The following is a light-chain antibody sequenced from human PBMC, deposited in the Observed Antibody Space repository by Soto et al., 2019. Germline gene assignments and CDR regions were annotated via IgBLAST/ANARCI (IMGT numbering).Light chain of an antibody. Sequence: QSVLTQPPSASGTPGQRVTISCSGSSSNIGSNTVNWYQQLPGTAPKLLIYSSNQRPSGVPDRFSGSKSVTSASLAISGLQSEDEADYYCAALDDSLNGPVFGTGTKLTVL. CDR2: SSN. J-gene: IGLJ1*01. V-gene: IGLV1-44*01. CDR3: AALDDSLNGPV. CDR1: SSNIGSNT.